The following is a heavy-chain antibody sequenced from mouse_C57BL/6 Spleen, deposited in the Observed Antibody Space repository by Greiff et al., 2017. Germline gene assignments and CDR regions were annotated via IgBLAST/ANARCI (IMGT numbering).Heavy chain of an antibody. Sequence: EVHLVESGEGLVKPGGSLKLSCAASGFTFSSYAMSWVRQTPEKRLEWVAYISSGGDYIYYADTVKGRFTISRDNARNTLYLQMSSLKSEDTAMYYCTRDQGDYYGSSSMDYWGQGTSVTVSS. V-gene: IGHV5-9-1*02. CDR3: TRDQGDYYGSSSMDY. CDR1: GFTFSSYA. CDR2: ISSGGDYI. J-gene: IGHJ4*01. D-gene: IGHD1-1*01.